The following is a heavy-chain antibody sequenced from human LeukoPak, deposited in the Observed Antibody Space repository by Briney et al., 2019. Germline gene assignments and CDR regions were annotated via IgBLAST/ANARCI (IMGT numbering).Heavy chain of an antibody. CDR3: ARWSITGTEFDP. V-gene: IGHV4-30-2*01. J-gene: IGHJ5*02. Sequence: SETLSLTCAVSGGSISSGGYSWSWIRQPPGKGLEWIGYIYHSGSTYYNPSLKSRVTISVDTSKNQFSLKLSSVTAADTAVYYCARWSITGTEFDPWGQGTLVTVSS. CDR1: GGSISSGGYS. D-gene: IGHD1-20*01. CDR2: IYHSGST.